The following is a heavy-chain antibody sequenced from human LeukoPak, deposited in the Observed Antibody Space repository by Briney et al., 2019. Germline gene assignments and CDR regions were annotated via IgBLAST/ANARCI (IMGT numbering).Heavy chain of an antibody. Sequence: SETLSLTCTVSGGSISRYYWSWIRQPAGKGLEWIGRIYTSGSTNYNPSLKSRVTMSVDTSKNQFSLKLSSVTAADTAVYYCARGGYFDDSSGYYYENWGQGTLVTVSS. V-gene: IGHV4-4*07. J-gene: IGHJ4*02. CDR3: ARGGYFDDSSGYYYEN. CDR2: IYTSGST. CDR1: GGSISRYY. D-gene: IGHD3-22*01.